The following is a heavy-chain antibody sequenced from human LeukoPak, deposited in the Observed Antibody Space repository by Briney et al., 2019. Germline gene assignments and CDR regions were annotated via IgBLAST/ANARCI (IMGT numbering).Heavy chain of an antibody. V-gene: IGHV4-34*01. Sequence: SETLSLTCAVDGGSFSGYYWSWIRQPPGKGLEWIGEINHSGSTNYNPSLKSRVTISVDTSKNQFSLKLSSVTAADTAVYYCARSRRQWLVNWFDPWGQGTLVTVSS. D-gene: IGHD6-19*01. CDR2: INHSGST. CDR1: GGSFSGYY. CDR3: ARSRRQWLVNWFDP. J-gene: IGHJ5*02.